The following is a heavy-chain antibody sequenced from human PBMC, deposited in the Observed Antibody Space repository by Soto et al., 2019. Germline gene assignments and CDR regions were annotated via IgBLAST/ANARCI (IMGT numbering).Heavy chain of an antibody. CDR2: IIPMFGTA. CDR1: GGTFSTYA. J-gene: IGHJ4*02. CDR3: ASGIQLWLRRINNGYAG. D-gene: IGHD5-18*01. Sequence: QVQLVQSGAEVKKPESSVKVSCKAPGGTFSTYAISWGRQAPGQGLEWMGGIIPMFGTANYAQRFQDRVTITADESTNTVYMELSSLRSEDPAVYFCASGIQLWLRRINNGYAGWGQGTLVTVSS. V-gene: IGHV1-69*12.